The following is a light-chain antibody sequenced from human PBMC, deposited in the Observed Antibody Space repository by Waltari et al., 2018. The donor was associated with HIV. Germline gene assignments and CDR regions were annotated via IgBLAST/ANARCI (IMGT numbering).Light chain of an antibody. V-gene: IGKV3D-15*01. CDR3: QQYNNWPPLT. Sequence: EILMTQSPATLSVSPGERATLSCRTSQSVSNNLAWYQQRPGQAPRILIYGASTRATGIPARFSGSGSGTEFTLTICSLESEDFAVYYCQQYNNWPPLTFGGGTKVEIK. J-gene: IGKJ4*01. CDR1: QSVSNN. CDR2: GAS.